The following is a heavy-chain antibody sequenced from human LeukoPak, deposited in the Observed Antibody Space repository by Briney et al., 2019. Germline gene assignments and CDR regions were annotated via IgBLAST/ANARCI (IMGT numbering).Heavy chain of an antibody. D-gene: IGHD6-19*01. CDR1: GYTLTSYG. CDR3: ARVVVQWQPYYYYMDV. Sequence: ASVKVFCKASGYTLTSYGISWVRQAPGQGLEWMGWISAYNGNTNYAQKLQGRVTMTTDTSTSTAYMELRSLRSDDTAVYYCARVVVQWQPYYYYMDVWGKGTTVTVSS. CDR2: ISAYNGNT. V-gene: IGHV1-18*01. J-gene: IGHJ6*03.